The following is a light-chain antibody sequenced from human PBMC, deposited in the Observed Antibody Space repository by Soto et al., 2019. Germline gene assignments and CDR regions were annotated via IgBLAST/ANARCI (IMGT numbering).Light chain of an antibody. V-gene: IGLV2-14*01. Sequence: QSALTQPASVSGSPGQSITISCTGTSSDVSAYKYVSWYQQHPGKAPQLMIYDVSNRPSGVSNRFSGSKSGNTASLTISWLQPEDEADYYCSSYIAGSTLNAEFGGGTKVTVL. CDR1: SSDVSAYKY. CDR2: DVS. CDR3: SSYIAGSTLNAE. J-gene: IGLJ2*01.